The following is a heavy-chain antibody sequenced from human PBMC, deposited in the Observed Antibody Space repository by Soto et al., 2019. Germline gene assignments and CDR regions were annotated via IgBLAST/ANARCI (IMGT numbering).Heavy chain of an antibody. Sequence: EVQLVESGGGLIQPGGSLRLSCAASGFTVSSTHMRWVRQAPGKGLERVSLIYSGGRTYYADSVKGRFTISRDNSKNTLYLQMNSLRAEDTAVYYCARDRWGDTYFDYWGQGTLVTVSS. CDR2: IYSGGRT. CDR1: GFTVSSTH. D-gene: IGHD2-21*02. V-gene: IGHV3-53*01. CDR3: ARDRWGDTYFDY. J-gene: IGHJ4*02.